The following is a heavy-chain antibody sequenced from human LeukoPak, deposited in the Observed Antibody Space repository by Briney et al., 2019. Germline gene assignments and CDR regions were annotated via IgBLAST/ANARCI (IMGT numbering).Heavy chain of an antibody. CDR1: GDSVSNTAAG. Sequence: SQTLSLTCVISGDSVSNTAAGWSWIRQSPSRGLEWLGRIYYRPQYRTQWFDDYAVSVRSRISINPDTSKNQFSLQLNPVTPEDTAIYYCARGGLVRGTINSLIAFDVWGQGTMVTVSS. J-gene: IGHJ3*01. CDR3: ARGGLVRGTINSLIAFDV. V-gene: IGHV6-1*01. CDR2: IYYRPQYRTQWFD. D-gene: IGHD3-10*01.